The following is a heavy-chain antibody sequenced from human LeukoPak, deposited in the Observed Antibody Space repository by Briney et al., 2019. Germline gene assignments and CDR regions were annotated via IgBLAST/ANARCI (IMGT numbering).Heavy chain of an antibody. CDR1: GGSFSGYY. D-gene: IGHD6-13*01. Sequence: SETLSLTCAAYGGSFSGYYWSWIRQPPGKGLEWIGEINDSGSTNYNPSLKSRVTLSVDTSKNQFSLNLRSVTVADTAVYYCARLVSQTEPRFDSWGQGTLVTVSS. CDR3: ARLVSQTEPRFDS. CDR2: INDSGST. V-gene: IGHV4-34*01. J-gene: IGHJ4*02.